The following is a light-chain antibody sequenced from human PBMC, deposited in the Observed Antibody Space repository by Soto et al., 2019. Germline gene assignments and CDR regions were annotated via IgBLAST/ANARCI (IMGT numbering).Light chain of an antibody. V-gene: IGLV2-23*01. CDR1: SSDVGNYNL. J-gene: IGLJ1*01. CDR2: ENT. Sequence: QSALTQPASVSGSPGQSITISCTGTSSDVGNYNLVSWYQQHPGKAPKLIIYENTKRPSGVSNRFSGSKSGNTASLTISGLQAEDEADYYCCSYADSSTYVFGTGTKLTVL. CDR3: CSYADSSTYV.